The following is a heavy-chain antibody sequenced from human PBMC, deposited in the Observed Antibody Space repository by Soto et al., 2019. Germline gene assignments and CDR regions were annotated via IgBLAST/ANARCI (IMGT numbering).Heavy chain of an antibody. CDR2: IRSGGYYT. CDR1: GLTFSNYG. V-gene: IGHV3-23*01. J-gene: IGHJ4*02. Sequence: EVQLLESGGGLVQPGGSLRLSCAGSGLTFSNYGMAWVRQAPGKGLEWVSTIRSGGYYTHYADSVKGRFTISRDNSKNTLYLQVNSLRAEDTALYYCATDNGIPETGQNFVYWGQGTLVTVSS. D-gene: IGHD2-8*01. CDR3: ATDNGIPETGQNFVY.